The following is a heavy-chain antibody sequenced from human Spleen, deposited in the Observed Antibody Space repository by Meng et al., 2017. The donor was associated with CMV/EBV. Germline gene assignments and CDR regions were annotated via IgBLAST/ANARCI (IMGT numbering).Heavy chain of an antibody. CDR2: INSGGST. J-gene: IGHJ6*02. V-gene: IGHV4-39*07. Sequence: GSLRLSCTVSGGSVSSSNYIWGWIRQPPVKGLEWIGNINSGGSTSYSPSLKNRVTISLDMSKNQFSLKLSSVTAADTAVYYCARLIGTTARYYYYGMDVWGQGTTVTVSS. D-gene: IGHD1-1*01. CDR1: GGSVSSSNYI. CDR3: ARLIGTTARYYYYGMDV.